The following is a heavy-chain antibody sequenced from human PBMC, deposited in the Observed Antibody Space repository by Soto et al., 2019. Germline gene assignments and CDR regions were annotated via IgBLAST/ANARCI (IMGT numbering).Heavy chain of an antibody. V-gene: IGHV4-30-4*01. CDR1: GGSISSGDYY. CDR3: ARGPHYYDSRAYYYYGMDV. J-gene: IGHJ6*02. CDR2: IYYSGST. D-gene: IGHD3-22*01. Sequence: PSETLSLTCTVSGGSISSGDYYWCWIRQPPGKGLEWIGYIYYSGSTYYNPSLKSRVTISVDTSKNQFSLKLSSVTAADTAVYYCARGPHYYDSRAYYYYGMDVWGQGTTVTVSS.